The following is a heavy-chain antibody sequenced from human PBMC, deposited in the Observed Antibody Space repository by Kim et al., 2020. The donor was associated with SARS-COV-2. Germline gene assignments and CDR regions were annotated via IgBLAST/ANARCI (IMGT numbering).Heavy chain of an antibody. V-gene: IGHV3-23*01. J-gene: IGHJ4*02. D-gene: IGHD3-10*01. Sequence: TYYADSVDGRFTISRDNSKNTLYLQMNSLRAEDTAVYYCASWFGELYRGYWGQGTLVTVSS. CDR2: T. CDR3: ASWFGELYRGY.